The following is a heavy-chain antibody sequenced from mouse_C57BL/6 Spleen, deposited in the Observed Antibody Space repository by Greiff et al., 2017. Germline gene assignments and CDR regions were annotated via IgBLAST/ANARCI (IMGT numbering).Heavy chain of an antibody. D-gene: IGHD2-4*01. Sequence: QVQLKQSGPGLVQPSQSLSITCTVSGFSLTSYGVHWVRQSPGKGLEWLGVIWSGGSTDYNAAFISRLSISKDNSKSQFFFKMNSLQADDTAIYYCARNWDDYDEVYFDYWGQGTTLTVSS. J-gene: IGHJ2*01. CDR1: GFSLTSYG. CDR2: IWSGGST. CDR3: ARNWDDYDEVYFDY. V-gene: IGHV2-2*01.